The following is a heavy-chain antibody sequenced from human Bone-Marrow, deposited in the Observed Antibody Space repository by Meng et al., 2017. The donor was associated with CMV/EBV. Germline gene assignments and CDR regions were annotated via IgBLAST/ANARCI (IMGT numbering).Heavy chain of an antibody. CDR2: ISGSGSAI. D-gene: IGHD4-17*01. J-gene: IGHJ4*02. CDR1: GFTFSDYY. Sequence: GGSLRLSCAASGFTFSDYYMSWIRQSPGKGLEWISFISGSGSAINYADSVKGRFTISRDNAKNSLYLQMNSLRVEDTAVYYCVREDYGDYFFDTWGQGTLVTVSS. CDR3: VREDYGDYFFDT. V-gene: IGHV3-11*01.